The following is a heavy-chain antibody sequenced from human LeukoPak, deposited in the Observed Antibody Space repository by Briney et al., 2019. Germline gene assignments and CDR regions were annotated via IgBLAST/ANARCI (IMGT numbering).Heavy chain of an antibody. J-gene: IGHJ4*02. CDR2: IYSGGST. CDR3: ARASSDYDILTGQYYFDY. Sequence: GGSLRLSCAASGFTVSSNYMSWVRQAPGKGLEWVSVIYSGGSTYYADSVKGRFTISRDNSKNTLYLQMNSLRAEDTAVYYCARASSDYDILTGQYYFDYWGQGTLVTVSS. CDR1: GFTVSSNY. V-gene: IGHV3-66*02. D-gene: IGHD3-9*01.